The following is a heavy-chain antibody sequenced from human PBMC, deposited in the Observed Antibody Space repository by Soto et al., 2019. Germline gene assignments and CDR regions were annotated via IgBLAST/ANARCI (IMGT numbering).Heavy chain of an antibody. D-gene: IGHD2-2*01. CDR2: INHSGST. Sequence: QVQLQQWGAGLLKPSETLSRTCAVYGGSFSGYYWSWIRQPPGKGLEWIGEINHSGSTNYNPSLKSRVTISVDTSKNQFSLKLSSVTAADTAVYYCARVFSRVPADQYYFDVWGQGTLVTVSS. V-gene: IGHV4-34*01. CDR1: GGSFSGYY. J-gene: IGHJ4*02. CDR3: ARVFSRVPADQYYFDV.